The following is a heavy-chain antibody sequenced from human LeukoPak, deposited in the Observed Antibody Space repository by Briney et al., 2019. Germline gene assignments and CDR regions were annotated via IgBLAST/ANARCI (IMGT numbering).Heavy chain of an antibody. J-gene: IGHJ4*02. Sequence: GGSLRLSCAASGFSLSSYWMSWVRQAPGEGLEWVAKINEYGSEKYCVDSVKGRFTISRDNAKNSLYLQMNTLRVEDTAVYYCARDAVGSSHYWGQGTLVTVSS. CDR3: ARDAVGSSHY. CDR2: INEYGSEK. CDR1: GFSLSSYW. V-gene: IGHV3-7*04. D-gene: IGHD3-10*01.